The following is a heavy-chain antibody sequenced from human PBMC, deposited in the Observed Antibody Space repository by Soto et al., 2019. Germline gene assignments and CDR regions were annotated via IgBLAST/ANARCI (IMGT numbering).Heavy chain of an antibody. Sequence: TGGSLRLSCAASGFTLSGSAMHWVRQASGKXLEWVGRIRSKANSYATAYAASVKGRFTISRDDSKNTAYLQMNSLKTEDTAVYYCTGGYCSGGSCNYYYYGMDVWGQGTTVTVSS. J-gene: IGHJ6*02. V-gene: IGHV3-73*01. CDR3: TGGYCSGGSCNYYYYGMDV. CDR2: IRSKANSYAT. CDR1: GFTLSGSA. D-gene: IGHD2-15*01.